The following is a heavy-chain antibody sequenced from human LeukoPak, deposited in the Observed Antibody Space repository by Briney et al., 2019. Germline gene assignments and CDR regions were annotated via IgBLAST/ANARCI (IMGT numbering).Heavy chain of an antibody. V-gene: IGHV1-46*01. Sequence: ASVKVSCKASGCTFTSYYMHWVRQAPGQGLEWMGIINPSGGSTSYAQKFQGRVTMTRDMSTSTVYTELSSLRSEDTAVYYCARDYYDSSGYGLLPSYMDVWGKGTTVTVSS. CDR2: INPSGGST. CDR3: ARDYYDSSGYGLLPSYMDV. D-gene: IGHD3-22*01. CDR1: GCTFTSYY. J-gene: IGHJ6*03.